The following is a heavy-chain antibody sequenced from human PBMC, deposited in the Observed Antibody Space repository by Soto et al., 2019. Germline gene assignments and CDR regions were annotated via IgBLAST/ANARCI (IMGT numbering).Heavy chain of an antibody. CDR2: INPNSGGT. J-gene: IGHJ4*02. CDR3: ARGPYSSSWYAPY. CDR1: GYTFIGYY. V-gene: IGHV1-2*04. D-gene: IGHD6-13*01. Sequence: QVQLVQSGAEVKKTGASVKVSCKASGYTFIGYYIHWVRQAPGQGLEWMGWINPNSGGTNYAQRFQGWVTMTRDRSISTAYMELSRLKSDDTAVYYCARGPYSSSWYAPYWGQGTLVTVSS.